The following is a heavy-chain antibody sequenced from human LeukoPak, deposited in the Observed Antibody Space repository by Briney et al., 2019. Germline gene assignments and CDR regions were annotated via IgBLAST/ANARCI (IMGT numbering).Heavy chain of an antibody. CDR1: GYTFTSYG. V-gene: IGHV1-18*01. CDR3: ARDLSSGSYRDAFDI. D-gene: IGHD1-26*01. J-gene: IGHJ3*02. Sequence: ASVKVSCKASGYTFTSYGISWVRQAPGQGLEWMGWFSAYNGNTNYAQKLQGRVTMTTDTSTSTAYMELRSLRSDDTAVYYCARDLSSGSYRDAFDIWGQGTMVTVSS. CDR2: FSAYNGNT.